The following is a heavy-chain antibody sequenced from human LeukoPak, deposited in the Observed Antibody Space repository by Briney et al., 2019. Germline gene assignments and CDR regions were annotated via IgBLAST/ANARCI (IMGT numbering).Heavy chain of an antibody. V-gene: IGHV3-30-3*01. CDR2: ISYDGSNK. J-gene: IGHJ3*02. Sequence: QPGRSLRLSCAASGFTFSSYAMHWVRQAPGKGLEWVAVISYDGSNKYYADSVKGRFTISRDNSKNTLYLQMNSLRAEDTAVYYCARDFVGAGAFDIWGQGTMVTVSS. CDR3: ARDFVGAGAFDI. CDR1: GFTFSSYA. D-gene: IGHD1-26*01.